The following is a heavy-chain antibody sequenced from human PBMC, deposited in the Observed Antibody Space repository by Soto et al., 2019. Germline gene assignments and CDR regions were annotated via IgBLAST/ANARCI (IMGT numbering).Heavy chain of an antibody. CDR3: ARDGQYGDYGYYFDF. J-gene: IGHJ4*02. V-gene: IGHV1-2*02. D-gene: IGHD4-17*01. CDR2: ISPNSGVT. Sequence: ASVKVSCKASGYTFTAYYIHWVRQAPGQGLEWMGWISPNSGVTNYAQKFQGRVTMTRDTSITTAHMELSGLRSDDSAIYYCARDGQYGDYGYYFDFWGQGTLVTVS. CDR1: GYTFTAYY.